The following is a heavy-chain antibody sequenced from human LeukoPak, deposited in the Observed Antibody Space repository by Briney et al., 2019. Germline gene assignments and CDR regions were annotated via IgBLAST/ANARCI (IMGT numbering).Heavy chain of an antibody. Sequence: SETLSLTCTVSGGSISSSSYYWGWIRQPPGKGLEWIGSIYYSGSTYYNPSLKSRVTISVDTSKNQFSLKLSSMTAADTAVYYCASFGFPDYWGQGTLVTVST. CDR1: GGSISSSSYY. D-gene: IGHD3-16*01. J-gene: IGHJ4*02. V-gene: IGHV4-39*07. CDR2: IYYSGST. CDR3: ASFGFPDY.